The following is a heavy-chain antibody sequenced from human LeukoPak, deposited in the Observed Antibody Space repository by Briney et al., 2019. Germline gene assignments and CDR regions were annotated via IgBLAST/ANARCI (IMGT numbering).Heavy chain of an antibody. CDR2: INHSGST. V-gene: IGHV4-34*01. Sequence: SETLSLTCAVYGGSFSGYYWSWIRQPPGKGLEWIGEINHSGSTNYSPSLKSRVTISVDTSKNQFSLKLSSVTAADTAVYYCARLDFWSGFVFDYWGQGTLVTVSS. CDR1: GGSFSGYY. J-gene: IGHJ4*02. CDR3: ARLDFWSGFVFDY. D-gene: IGHD3-3*01.